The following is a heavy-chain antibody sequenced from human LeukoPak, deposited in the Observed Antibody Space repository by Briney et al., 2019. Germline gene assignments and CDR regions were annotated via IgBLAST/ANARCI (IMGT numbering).Heavy chain of an antibody. J-gene: IGHJ6*03. Sequence: SETLSLTCTVSGGSISSYYWSWIRQPPGKGLEWIGRIYTSGSTNYNPSLKSRVTISVDTSKNQFSLKLSSVTAADTAVYYCARLGYNWNDDDYYYYVDVWGKGTTVTVSS. CDR3: ARLGYNWNDDDYYYYVDV. V-gene: IGHV4-4*07. CDR2: IYTSGST. CDR1: GGSISSYY. D-gene: IGHD1-1*01.